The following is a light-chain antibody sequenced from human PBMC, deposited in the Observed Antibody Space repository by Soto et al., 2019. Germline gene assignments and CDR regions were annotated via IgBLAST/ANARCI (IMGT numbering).Light chain of an antibody. CDR2: GAS. J-gene: IGKJ4*01. CDR3: QQYGSSPQT. Sequence: IVVPSSHAPLSLSPGEIATLSCRASQSVSSSYLAWYQQKPGQAPRLLIYGASSRATGIPDRFSGSGSGTDFTLTISRLEPEDFAVYYCQQYGSSPQTFGGGTKVDIK. V-gene: IGKV3-20*01. CDR1: QSVSSSY.